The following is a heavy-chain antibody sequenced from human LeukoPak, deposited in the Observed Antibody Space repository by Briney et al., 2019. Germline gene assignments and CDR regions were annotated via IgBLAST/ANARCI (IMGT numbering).Heavy chain of an antibody. D-gene: IGHD1-26*01. CDR2: IRADGGYT. CDR3: TRGQGSYSGY. J-gene: IGHJ4*02. V-gene: IGHV3-74*01. CDR1: GFTFSSYW. Sequence: GGSLRLSCAASGFTFSSYWMHWVRQAPGKGLVHLSRIRADGGYTSHADSVKGRFAISRDNARNTLYLQMDNLRAEDTAVYYCTRGQGSYSGYWGQGTLVTVSS.